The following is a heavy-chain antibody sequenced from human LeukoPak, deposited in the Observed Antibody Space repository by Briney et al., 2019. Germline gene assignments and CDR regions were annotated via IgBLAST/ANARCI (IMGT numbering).Heavy chain of an antibody. D-gene: IGHD3-10*01. CDR2: IIPIFGTA. CDR1: GGTFSSYA. CDR3: ARDPVGISRGGYFDY. J-gene: IGHJ4*02. Sequence: ASVKVSCKASGGTFSSYAISWVRQAPGQGLEWMGGIIPIFGTANYEQKFQGRVTITTDESTSTAYMELSSLRSEDTAVYYCARDPVGISRGGYFDYWGQGTLVTVSS. V-gene: IGHV1-69*05.